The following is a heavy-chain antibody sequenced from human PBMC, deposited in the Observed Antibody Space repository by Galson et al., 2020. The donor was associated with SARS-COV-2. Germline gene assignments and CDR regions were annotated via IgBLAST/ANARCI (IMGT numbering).Heavy chain of an antibody. V-gene: IGHV3-21*01. J-gene: IGHJ6*03. CDR1: GFTFSSYS. CDR3: ARDFPDYGSGSYPYYYYYYYMDV. D-gene: IGHD3-10*01. CDR2: ISSSSSYI. Sequence: GGSLRLSCAASGFTFSSYSMNWVRQAPGKGLEWVSSISSSSSYIYYADSVKGRFTISRDNAKNSLYLQMNSLRAEDTAVYYCARDFPDYGSGSYPYYYYYYYMDVWGKGTTVTVSS.